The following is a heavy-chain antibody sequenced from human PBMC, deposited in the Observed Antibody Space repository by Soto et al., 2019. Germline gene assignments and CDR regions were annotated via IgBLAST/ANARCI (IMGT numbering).Heavy chain of an antibody. CDR3: ARARTYCSGGSCYSLSWYGMDV. V-gene: IGHV3-30-3*01. J-gene: IGHJ6*02. CDR1: GFTFRNHA. CDR2: IAYDGSNA. Sequence: GGSLRLSCAASGFTFRNHAMHWVRQAPGKGLECLAVIAYDGSNAFYRDSVKGRFTISRDNSKNTLYLHMNSLRSEDTGVYYCARARTYCSGGSCYSLSWYGMDVWGQGTTVTVSS. D-gene: IGHD2-15*01.